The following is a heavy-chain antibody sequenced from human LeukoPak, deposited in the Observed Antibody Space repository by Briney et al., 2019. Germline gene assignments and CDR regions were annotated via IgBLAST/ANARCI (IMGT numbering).Heavy chain of an antibody. D-gene: IGHD3-10*01. Sequence: GASVKVSCKASGYTFTSYGISWVRQAPGQGLEWMGWISAYNSNTNYAQKLQGRVTMTTDTSTSTAYMELRSLRSDDTAVYYCARGTMVRGVSPDFDYWGQGTLVTVSS. CDR2: ISAYNSNT. V-gene: IGHV1-18*04. CDR1: GYTFTSYG. CDR3: ARGTMVRGVSPDFDY. J-gene: IGHJ4*02.